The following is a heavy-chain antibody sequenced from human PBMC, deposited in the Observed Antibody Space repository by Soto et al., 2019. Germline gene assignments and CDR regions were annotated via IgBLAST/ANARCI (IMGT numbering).Heavy chain of an antibody. D-gene: IGHD2-21*02. V-gene: IGHV3-23*01. J-gene: IGHJ4*02. Sequence: EVQLLESGGGLVQPGGSLRLSCAVSGFTFRSYAMSWVRQAPGKGLEWVSSISGSGGSTFYADSVKGRFTISRDNSKNTLYLQMNSLRAEDTAVYYCARGDCGGVCHTIDYWGQGTLVTVSS. CDR2: ISGSGGST. CDR1: GFTFRSYA. CDR3: ARGDCGGVCHTIDY.